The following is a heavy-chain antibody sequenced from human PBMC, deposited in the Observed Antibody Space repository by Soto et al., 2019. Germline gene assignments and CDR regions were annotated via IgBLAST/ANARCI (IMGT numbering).Heavy chain of an antibody. J-gene: IGHJ4*02. CDR1: GGSISSYY. CDR2: INYSGST. Sequence: SETLSLTCTVSGGSISSYYWSWIRQPPGKGLEWIGNINYSGSTNYNPSLKSRVTISVDTSTNRLSLKLSSVTAADTAVYYCARGGGSSDVWGQGTLVTVSS. D-gene: IGHD2-2*01. CDR3: ARGGGSSDV. V-gene: IGHV4-59*01.